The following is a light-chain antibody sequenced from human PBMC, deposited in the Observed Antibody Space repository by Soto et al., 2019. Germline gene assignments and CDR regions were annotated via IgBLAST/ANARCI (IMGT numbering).Light chain of an antibody. CDR2: GTS. CDR1: QSVSNNY. J-gene: IGKJ4*01. Sequence: EIVLTQSPGTLSLSPGERATLSCRASQSVSNNYLAWYQQIPGQAPRLLIYGTSTRAAGIPARFSGSGSGTDFTLAISSLEPEDFAVYYCQQRSNWPPVTFGGGTKGDIK. V-gene: IGKV3-11*01. CDR3: QQRSNWPPVT.